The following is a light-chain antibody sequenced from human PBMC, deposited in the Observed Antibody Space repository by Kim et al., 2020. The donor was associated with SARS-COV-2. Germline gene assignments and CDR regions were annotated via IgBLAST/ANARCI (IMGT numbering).Light chain of an antibody. CDR2: AAS. CDR1: QSISSH. Sequence: ASVGDRVTSACRKSQSISSHLNWYHQKPGRAPKLLISAASTLQGGVPSRFSGTGSETDFTLTISSLQPEDFATYFCQQSYITPFTFGPGTKVDIK. J-gene: IGKJ3*01. V-gene: IGKV1-39*01. CDR3: QQSYITPFT.